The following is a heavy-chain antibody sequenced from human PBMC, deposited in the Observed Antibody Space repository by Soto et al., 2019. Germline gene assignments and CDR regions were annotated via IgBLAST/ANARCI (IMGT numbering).Heavy chain of an antibody. D-gene: IGHD1-1*01. V-gene: IGHV3-30*18. CDR1: GFTFSSFG. Sequence: QVQLVESGGGVVQPGRSLRLSGAASGFTFSSFGKHWVRQAPGKGLECVAFISFDGSNQYYVDSVRGRFIISRDNSKNTLSLQMNNLKAEDTAVYYCAKDTSKFSNNWPAYYGLDVWGQGTTVTVPS. CDR2: ISFDGSNQ. CDR3: AKDTSKFSNNWPAYYGLDV. J-gene: IGHJ6*02.